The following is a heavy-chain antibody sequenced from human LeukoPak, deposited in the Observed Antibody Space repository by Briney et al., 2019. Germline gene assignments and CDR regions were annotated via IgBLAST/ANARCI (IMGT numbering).Heavy chain of an antibody. CDR3: AKISTAVAGSDY. V-gene: IGHV3-7*01. Sequence: GGSLRLSCAASGFTFSSYWTSWVRQAPGKGLEWVANIKQDGSEKYYVESVKGRFTISRDNTKNSVYLQMNSLRTEDTAVYYCAKISTAVAGSDYWGQGTLVTVSS. D-gene: IGHD6-13*01. CDR2: IKQDGSEK. J-gene: IGHJ4*02. CDR1: GFTFSSYW.